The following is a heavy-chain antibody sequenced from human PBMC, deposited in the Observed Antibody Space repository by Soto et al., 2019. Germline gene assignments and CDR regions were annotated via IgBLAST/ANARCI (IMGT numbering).Heavy chain of an antibody. Sequence: EVQLVESGGGLVQPGGSLRLSCAASGFTFSSYAMHWVRQAPGKGLEYVSAISSNGGSTYYANSVKGRFTISRDNSKNTLYLQMGSLRAEDMAVYYCPRDRGLRYFDWLWLDPWGQGTLVTVSS. CDR2: ISSNGGST. CDR3: PRDRGLRYFDWLWLDP. V-gene: IGHV3-64*01. CDR1: GFTFSSYA. J-gene: IGHJ5*02. D-gene: IGHD3-9*01.